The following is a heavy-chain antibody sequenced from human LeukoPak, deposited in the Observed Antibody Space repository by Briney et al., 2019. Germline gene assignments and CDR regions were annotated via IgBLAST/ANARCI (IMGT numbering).Heavy chain of an antibody. J-gene: IGHJ4*02. CDR3: AKGVFGVVPAAGWYYFDY. D-gene: IGHD2-2*01. CDR1: GFTFSSYG. Sequence: PGGSLRLSCAASGFTFSSYGMHWVRQAPGKGLEWVAFIRYDGSNKYYADSVKGRFTISRDNSKNTLYLQMNSLRAEDTAVYYCAKGVFGVVPAAGWYYFDYWGQGTLVTVSS. CDR2: IRYDGSNK. V-gene: IGHV3-30*02.